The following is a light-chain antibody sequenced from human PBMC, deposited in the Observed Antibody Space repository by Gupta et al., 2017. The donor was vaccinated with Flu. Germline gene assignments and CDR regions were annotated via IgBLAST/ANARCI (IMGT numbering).Light chain of an antibody. CDR1: QSITTY. J-gene: IGKJ2*01. Sequence: DIQMTQSPSSLSATVGDRVIITCRASQSITTYLNWYQQKSGKAPKLLIYGATNLHSGVPSRFTGSGSGTDFTLTIYTLQPEDFATYYCQQSHTTPGTCGQETQVEIQ. CDR2: GAT. V-gene: IGKV1-39*01. CDR3: QQSHTTPGT.